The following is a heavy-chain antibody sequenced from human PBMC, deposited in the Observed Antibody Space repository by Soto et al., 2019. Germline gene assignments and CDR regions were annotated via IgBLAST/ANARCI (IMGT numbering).Heavy chain of an antibody. CDR2: INVGNGGT. CDR1: GYTFTTYP. V-gene: IGHV1-3*05. J-gene: IGHJ5*02. Sequence: QVQLVQSGAEEKKPGASVKVSCKASGYTFTTYPMNWLRQAPGQRPEWMGWINVGNGGTKYSQMFQGRVSITRDTSASTAYMQLSRLRSDDTAVYYCATDRGGYCSGGSCPEAWFDPWGQGTLVTVTS. CDR3: ATDRGGYCSGGSCPEAWFDP. D-gene: IGHD2-15*01.